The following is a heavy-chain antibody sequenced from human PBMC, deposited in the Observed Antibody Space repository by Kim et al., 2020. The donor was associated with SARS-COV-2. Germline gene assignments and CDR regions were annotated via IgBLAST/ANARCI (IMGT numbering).Heavy chain of an antibody. J-gene: IGHJ6*02. V-gene: IGHV4-39*01. D-gene: IGHD3-10*01. Sequence: SETLSLTCTVSGGSISSSSYYWGWIRQPPGKGLEWIGSIYYSGSTYYNPSLKSRVTISVDTSKNQFSLKLSSVTAADTAVYYCARHDYYGSGSYYYYYGMDVWGQGTTVTVSS. CDR3: ARHDYYGSGSYYYYYGMDV. CDR1: GGSISSSSYY. CDR2: IYYSGST.